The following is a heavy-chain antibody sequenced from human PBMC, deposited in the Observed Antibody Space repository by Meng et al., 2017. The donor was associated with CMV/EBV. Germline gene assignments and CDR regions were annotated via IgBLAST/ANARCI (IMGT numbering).Heavy chain of an antibody. CDR1: GFTFSSYW. D-gene: IGHD6-19*01. Sequence: GESLKISCAASGFTFSSYWMHWVRQAPGKGLVWVSGINSDGSSTSYADSVKGRFTISRDNAKNTLYLQMNSLRAEDTAVYYCSRTDGWYSFDYWGQGTLVTVSS. V-gene: IGHV3-74*01. CDR3: SRTDGWYSFDY. CDR2: INSDGSST. J-gene: IGHJ4*02.